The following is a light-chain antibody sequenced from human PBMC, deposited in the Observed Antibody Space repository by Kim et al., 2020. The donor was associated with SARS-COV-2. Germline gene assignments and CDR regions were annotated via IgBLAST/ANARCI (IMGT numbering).Light chain of an antibody. J-gene: IGLJ3*02. Sequence: SYELTQPPSVSVSPGQTASITCSGDKLGDKYACWYQQKPGQSPLLVIYQDSKRPSGIPERFSGSNSGNTATLTISGTQAMDEADYYCQAWDSSTWVFGGG. V-gene: IGLV3-1*01. CDR1: KLGDKY. CDR3: QAWDSSTWV. CDR2: QDS.